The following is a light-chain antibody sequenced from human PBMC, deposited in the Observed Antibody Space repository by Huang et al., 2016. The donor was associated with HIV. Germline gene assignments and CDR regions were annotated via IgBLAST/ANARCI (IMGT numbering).Light chain of an antibody. V-gene: IGKV3-15*01. CDR3: QQYNNWPPYT. Sequence: EIVMTQSPATLSVSPGERATLSCRASQSVSSNLAWYQQKPGQAPRLLIYGASTRGTGIPGRVRGSGAGTEVNPTIRRLQSADFAVYYCQQYNNWPPYTFGQGTKLDIK. J-gene: IGKJ2*01. CDR1: QSVSSN. CDR2: GAS.